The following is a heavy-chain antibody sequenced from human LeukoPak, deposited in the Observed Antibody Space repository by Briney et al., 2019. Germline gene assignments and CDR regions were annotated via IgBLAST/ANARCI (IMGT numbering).Heavy chain of an antibody. J-gene: IGHJ5*02. CDR3: ARGNIPGAGRFDP. CDR1: GFTFSSFW. D-gene: IGHD6-19*01. V-gene: IGHV3-7*01. CDR2: IKQDATEK. Sequence: GGSLRLSCAASGFTFSSFWMSWVRQAPGKGLEWVASIKQDATEKFYVDSVKGRFTISRDNAKTSVYLEMNSLRVEDTAVYYCARGNIPGAGRFDPWGQGTLVTVSS.